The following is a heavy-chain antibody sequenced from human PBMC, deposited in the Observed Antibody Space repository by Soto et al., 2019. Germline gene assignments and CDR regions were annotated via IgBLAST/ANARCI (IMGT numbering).Heavy chain of an antibody. V-gene: IGHV4-4*02. Sequence: QVQLQESGPGLVKPSGTLSLTCAVSGGSISSSNWWSWVRQPPAKGLEWIGEIYHSGSTNYTPSLKRRVTISVDKSKNQFSLHLSSVTAADTAVYYCARDRPYYYGSGSNNWFDPWGQGTLVTVSS. D-gene: IGHD3-10*01. CDR1: GGSISSSNW. CDR2: IYHSGST. J-gene: IGHJ5*02. CDR3: ARDRPYYYGSGSNNWFDP.